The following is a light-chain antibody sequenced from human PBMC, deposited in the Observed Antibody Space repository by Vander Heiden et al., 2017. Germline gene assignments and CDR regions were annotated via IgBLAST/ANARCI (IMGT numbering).Light chain of an antibody. J-gene: IGKJ1*01. V-gene: IGKV3-20*01. Sequence: ELVLTQSPGTLSSSPGDRATLSCRASQIVSGSYLAWYQQKPGQAPRLLIYGASGRATGIPDRFSGSGSGTDFTLTISRLEPEDFVVYYCQQYGISPRTFGQGTKVEIK. CDR1: QIVSGSY. CDR2: GAS. CDR3: QQYGISPRT.